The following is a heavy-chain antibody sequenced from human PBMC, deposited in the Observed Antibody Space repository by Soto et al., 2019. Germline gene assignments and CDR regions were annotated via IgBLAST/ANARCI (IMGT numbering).Heavy chain of an antibody. CDR2: TYYRSKWYN. J-gene: IGHJ4*02. V-gene: IGHV6-1*01. D-gene: IGHD5-12*01. CDR1: GDSVSSDSAA. CDR3: ARVNIVSTFYVDS. Sequence: SQTLSLTCAISGDSVSSDSAAWNWIRQSPSRGLEWLGRTYYRSKWYNDYAVSVKGRISINPDTSKNQFSLQLNSVTPEDTAVYYCARVNIVSTFYVDSWGRAPWSPSPQ.